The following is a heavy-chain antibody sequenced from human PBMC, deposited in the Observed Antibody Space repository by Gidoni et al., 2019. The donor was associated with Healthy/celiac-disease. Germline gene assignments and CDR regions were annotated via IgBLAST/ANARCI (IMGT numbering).Heavy chain of an antibody. J-gene: IGHJ4*02. V-gene: IGHV3-33*01. CDR1: G. CDR3: ARAHRPIGFRAAAGLGIDY. Sequence: GMHWVRQAPGKGLEWVAVIWYDGSNKYYADSVKGRFTISRDNSKNTLYLQMNSLRAEDTAVYYCARAHRPIGFRAAAGLGIDYWGQGTLVTVSS. D-gene: IGHD6-13*01. CDR2: IWYDGSNK.